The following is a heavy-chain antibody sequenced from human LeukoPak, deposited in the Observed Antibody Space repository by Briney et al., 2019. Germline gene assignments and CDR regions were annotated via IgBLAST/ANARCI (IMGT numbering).Heavy chain of an antibody. D-gene: IGHD5-18*01. CDR1: GGSFSGYY. J-gene: IGHJ4*02. Sequence: SETLSLTCAVYGGSFSGYYWSWIRQPPGKGLEWIGEINHSGSTYYNPSLKSRVTISVDRSKNQFSLKLSSVTAADTAVYYCARATAMVVFDYWGQGTLVTVSS. CDR2: INHSGST. CDR3: ARATAMVVFDY. V-gene: IGHV4-34*01.